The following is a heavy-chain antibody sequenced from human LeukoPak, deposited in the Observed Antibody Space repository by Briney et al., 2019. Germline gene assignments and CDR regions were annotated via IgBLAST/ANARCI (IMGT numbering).Heavy chain of an antibody. J-gene: IGHJ4*02. Sequence: GGSLRLSCAASGFTFSDYFMSWIRQAPGKGLEWVSYISSSGSTIYYADSVKGRFIISRDNAKNSLYLQMNSLTAEDTAVYYCARVEYSSSWQIVYYFDYWGQGTLVTVSS. V-gene: IGHV3-11*04. CDR2: ISSSGSTI. CDR1: GFTFSDYF. D-gene: IGHD6-13*01. CDR3: ARVEYSSSWQIVYYFDY.